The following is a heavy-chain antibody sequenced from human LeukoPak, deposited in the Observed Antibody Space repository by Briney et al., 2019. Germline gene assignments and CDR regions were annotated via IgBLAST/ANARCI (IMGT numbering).Heavy chain of an antibody. CDR2: IYYSGST. CDR3: ASQPYYDILTGYSHFDY. V-gene: IGHV4-39*01. D-gene: IGHD3-9*01. J-gene: IGHJ4*02. Sequence: KPSETLSLTCIVTGGSIRSSSYYWGWIRQPPGKGLEWIGSIYYSGSTYYNPSLKSRVTISVDTSTNQFSLELSSVTAADTAVYYCASQPYYDILTGYSHFDYWGQGTLVTVSS. CDR1: GGSIRSSSYY.